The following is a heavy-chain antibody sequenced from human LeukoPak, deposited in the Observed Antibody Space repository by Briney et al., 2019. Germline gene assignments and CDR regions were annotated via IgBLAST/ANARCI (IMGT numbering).Heavy chain of an antibody. CDR2: INPNSGGT. Sequence: AAVKVSCKASGYTFTGYYMHWVRQAPGQGLEWMGWINPNSGGTNYAQKFQGRVTMTMDTAITTAYMDLSRLRSDDTAVYYCASDVVDLRRFDSWGQGTLVTVSS. V-gene: IGHV1-2*02. D-gene: IGHD2-15*01. CDR3: ASDVVDLRRFDS. CDR1: GYTFTGYY. J-gene: IGHJ4*02.